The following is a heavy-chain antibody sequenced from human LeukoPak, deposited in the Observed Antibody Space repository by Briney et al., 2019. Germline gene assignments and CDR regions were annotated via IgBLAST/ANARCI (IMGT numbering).Heavy chain of an antibody. CDR3: ARIAVAGTGIDY. CDR2: INPNSGGT. V-gene: IGHV1-2*02. Sequence: ASVKVSCKASGYTFTGYYMHWVRQAPGQGLEWMGWINPNSGGTNHAQKFQGRVTMTRDTSISTVYMELSRLRSDDTAVYYCARIAVAGTGIDYWGQGTLVTVSS. CDR1: GYTFTGYY. J-gene: IGHJ4*02. D-gene: IGHD6-19*01.